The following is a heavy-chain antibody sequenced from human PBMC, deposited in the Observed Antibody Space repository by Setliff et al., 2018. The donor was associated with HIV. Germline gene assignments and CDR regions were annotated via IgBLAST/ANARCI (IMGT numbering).Heavy chain of an antibody. CDR1: GGSISSGDYF. J-gene: IGHJ4*02. CDR3: VSGPQWLVQKGRVYYFDY. D-gene: IGHD6-19*01. Sequence: SETLSLTCTVYGGSISSGDYFLSWIRQAPGKGLEWIGGIYYSGSAYYNPSIQRRVTISVDTSKNQVSLKLNSMPAAGTAVDVYVSGPQWLVQKGRVYYFDYWGQGTLVTVSS. V-gene: IGHV4-30-4*08. CDR2: IYYSGSA.